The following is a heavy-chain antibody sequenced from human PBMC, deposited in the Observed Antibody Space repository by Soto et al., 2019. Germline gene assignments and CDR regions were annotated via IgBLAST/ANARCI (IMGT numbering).Heavy chain of an antibody. Sequence: GGSLRLSCAASGITFSNAWMNWVRQAPGKGLEWVGRIKSKTDGGTTDYAAPVKGRFTISRDDSKNTLYLQMNSLKTEDTAVYYCTTVYDILTGYPYYYYGKDVWGQGTTVTVSS. CDR2: IKSKTDGGTT. J-gene: IGHJ6*02. V-gene: IGHV3-15*07. CDR3: TTVYDILTGYPYYYYGKDV. CDR1: GITFSNAW. D-gene: IGHD3-9*01.